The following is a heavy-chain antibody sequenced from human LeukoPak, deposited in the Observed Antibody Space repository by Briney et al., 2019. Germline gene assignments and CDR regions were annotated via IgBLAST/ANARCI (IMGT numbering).Heavy chain of an antibody. CDR2: INIGGTNT. V-gene: IGHV3-11*01. CDR1: GFTFNDYY. J-gene: IGHJ5*02. CDR3: ATDGAGFDT. Sequence: PGGSLRLSCAASGFTFNDYYMSWIRQAPGKGLEWLSYINIGGTNTHYADSVKRLFTISSDNAKKSLYLEMNNLRAEDTAVYYCATDGAGFDTWGQGVLVTVSS.